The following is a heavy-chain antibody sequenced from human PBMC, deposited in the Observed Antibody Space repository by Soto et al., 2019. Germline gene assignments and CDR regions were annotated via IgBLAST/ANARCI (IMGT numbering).Heavy chain of an antibody. CDR2: ISYDGSNK. J-gene: IGHJ4*02. Sequence: QVQLVESGGGVVQPGRSLRLSCAASGFTFSNYAMNWVRQAPGKGLEWVALISYDGSNKYYADSVKGRFTISRDSSMNTLYLQMNSLRAADTAVYYCGRCTSTSSHLGSDYWGQGTLVTVSS. CDR3: GRCTSTSSHLGSDY. V-gene: IGHV3-30-3*01. CDR1: GFTFSNYA. D-gene: IGHD2-2*01.